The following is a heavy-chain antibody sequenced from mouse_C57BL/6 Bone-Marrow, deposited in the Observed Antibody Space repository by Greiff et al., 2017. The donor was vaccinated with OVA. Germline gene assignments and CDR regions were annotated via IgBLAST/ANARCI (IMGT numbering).Heavy chain of an antibody. CDR2: IYPGSGNT. CDR3: ARLDD. CDR1: GYTFTDYY. Sequence: VKLVESGAELVRPGASVKLSCKASGYTFTDYYINWVKQRPGQGLEWIARIYPGSGNTYYNEKFKGKATLTAEKSSSTAYMQLSSLTSEDSAVYFCARLDDWGQGTTLTVSS. V-gene: IGHV1-76*01. J-gene: IGHJ2*01.